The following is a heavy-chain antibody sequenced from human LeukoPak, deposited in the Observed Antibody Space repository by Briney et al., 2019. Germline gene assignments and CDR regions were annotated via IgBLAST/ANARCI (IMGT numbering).Heavy chain of an antibody. CDR3: ARESSGWYYYYGMDV. CDR2: INSDGSST. CDR1: GFTFSSYW. Sequence: GGSLRLSCAASGFTFSSYWMHWVRQAPARGLAWVSRINSDGSSTSYADSVKGRFTISRDNAKNTLYLQMNSLRAEDTAVYYCARESSGWYYYYGMDVWGQGTTVTVSS. V-gene: IGHV3-74*01. D-gene: IGHD6-19*01. J-gene: IGHJ6*02.